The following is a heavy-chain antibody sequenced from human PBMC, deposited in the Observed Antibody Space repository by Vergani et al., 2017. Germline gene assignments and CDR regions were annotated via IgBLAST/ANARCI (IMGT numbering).Heavy chain of an antibody. Sequence: QITLKESGPTLVKPTQTLTLTCTFSGFSLSTSRVGVGWIRQPPGKALEWLALIYWDDNKRYSPSLKTRLTITKDTSKNQAVLTMTNMDPVDTATYYCAHSFGDAXFDYWGQGTLVTVSS. CDR2: IYWDDNK. J-gene: IGHJ4*02. CDR1: GFSLSTSRVG. D-gene: IGHD3-3*01. V-gene: IGHV2-5*02. CDR3: AHSFGDAXFDY.